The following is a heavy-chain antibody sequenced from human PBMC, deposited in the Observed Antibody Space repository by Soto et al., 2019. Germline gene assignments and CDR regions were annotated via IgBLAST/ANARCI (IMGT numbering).Heavy chain of an antibody. J-gene: IGHJ4*02. D-gene: IGHD1-7*01. CDR3: AKDNNWTYDY. CDR1: VFAFIGYG. V-gene: IGHV3-30*18. CDR2: ISYDGSNK. Sequence: PGGSLRLSCAASVFAFIGYGMHWVRQAPGKGLEWVAVISYDGSNKYYADSVKGRFTISRDNSKNTLYLQMNSLRAEDTAVYYCAKDNNWTYDYWGQGTLVTVSS.